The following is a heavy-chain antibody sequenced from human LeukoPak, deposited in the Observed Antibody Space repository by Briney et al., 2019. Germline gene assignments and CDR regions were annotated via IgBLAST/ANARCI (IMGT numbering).Heavy chain of an antibody. CDR3: TRASSSWYGYYYYMDV. D-gene: IGHD6-13*01. J-gene: IGHJ6*03. CDR1: GFTFGDYA. Sequence: GGSLRLSCTASGFTFGDYAMSWVRQAPGKGLEWVGFIRSKAYGGTAEYAASVKGRFTISRDDSKSIAYLQMNSLKTEDTAVYYCTRASSSWYGYYYYMDVWGKGTTVTISS. CDR2: IRSKAYGGTA. V-gene: IGHV3-49*04.